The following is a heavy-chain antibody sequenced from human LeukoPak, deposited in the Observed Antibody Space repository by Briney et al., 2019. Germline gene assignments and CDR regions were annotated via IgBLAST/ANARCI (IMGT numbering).Heavy chain of an antibody. CDR3: AGPKIDYDFWSGYLYYFDY. Sequence: SVKVSCKASGGTFSSYAISWVRQAPGQGLEWMGGIIPIFGTANYAQKFQGRVTITADESTSTAYMELSSLRSEDTAVYYCAGPKIDYDFWSGYLYYFDYWGQGTLVTVSS. CDR2: IIPIFGTA. CDR1: GGTFSSYA. V-gene: IGHV1-69*13. D-gene: IGHD3-3*01. J-gene: IGHJ4*02.